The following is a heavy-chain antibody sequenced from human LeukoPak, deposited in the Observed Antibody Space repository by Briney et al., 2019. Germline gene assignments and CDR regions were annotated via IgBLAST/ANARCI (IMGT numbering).Heavy chain of an antibody. CDR2: INPNSGGT. CDR1: GYTFTGYY. J-gene: IGHJ4*02. Sequence: ASVTVSCKASGYTFTGYYMHWVRQAPGQGLEWMGWINPNSGGTNYAQKFQGRVTMTRDTSISTAYMELSRLRSDDTAVYYCASLAAAGTGEGFLDYWGQGTLVTVSS. CDR3: ASLAAAGTGEGFLDY. D-gene: IGHD6-13*01. V-gene: IGHV1-2*02.